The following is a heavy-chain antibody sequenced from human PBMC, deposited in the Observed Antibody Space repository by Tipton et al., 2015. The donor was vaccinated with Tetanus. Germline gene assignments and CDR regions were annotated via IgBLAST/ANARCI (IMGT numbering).Heavy chain of an antibody. CDR1: GVSITSSSYY. V-gene: IGHV4-61*01. J-gene: IGHJ4*02. CDR3: ARYYDSSGYYRRRYTSSFDY. D-gene: IGHD3-22*01. CDR2: IYYSGST. Sequence: GLVKPSETLSLICSVSGVSITSSSYYWSWIRQPPGKGLEWIGYIYYSGSTNYNPSLKSRVTISVDTSKNQFSLKLSSVTAADTAVYYCARYYDSSGYYRRRYTSSFDYWGQGTLVSVSS.